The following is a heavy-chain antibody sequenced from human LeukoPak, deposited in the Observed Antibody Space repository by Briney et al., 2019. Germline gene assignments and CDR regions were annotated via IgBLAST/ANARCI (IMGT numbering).Heavy chain of an antibody. J-gene: IGHJ4*02. CDR3: AKHGPLMGIWGFFDY. CDR1: GFTVSSNY. CDR2: ISGDGGST. D-gene: IGHD2-8*01. Sequence: QPGGSLRLSCAASGFTVSSNYMSWVRQAPGKGLEWVSLISGDGGSTYYADSVKGRFTISRDNSKSSLYLQMNSLRTEDTALYYCAKHGPLMGIWGFFDYWGQGALVTVSS. V-gene: IGHV3-43*02.